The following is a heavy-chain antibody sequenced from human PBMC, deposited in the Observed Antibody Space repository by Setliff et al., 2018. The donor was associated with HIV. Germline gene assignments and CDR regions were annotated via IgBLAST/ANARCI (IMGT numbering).Heavy chain of an antibody. CDR1: GGSIRSGSYY. Sequence: SETLSLTCSVSGGSIRSGSYYGSWIRQPPGKGLEYIGNIYYTGSTHHNPSLKSRLTISVDTSKNQFSLNLSSVTAADTAVYYCARHVLDYNFWSGYSTQNCFDYWGQGTLVTVSS. V-gene: IGHV4-39*01. CDR3: ARHVLDYNFWSGYSTQNCFDY. CDR2: IYYTGST. D-gene: IGHD3-3*01. J-gene: IGHJ4*02.